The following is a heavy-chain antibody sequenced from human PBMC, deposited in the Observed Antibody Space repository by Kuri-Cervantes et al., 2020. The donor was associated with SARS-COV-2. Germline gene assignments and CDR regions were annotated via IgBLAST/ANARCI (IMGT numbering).Heavy chain of an antibody. CDR1: GFTFCSYG. CDR2: IYSGGST. J-gene: IGHJ6*03. Sequence: GESLKISCAASGFTFCSYGMHWVRQAPGKGLEWVSVIYSGGSTYYADSVKGRFTISRDNSKNTLYLQMNSLRAEDTAVYYCARQGYIWGSYRFLSAMDVWGKGTTVTVSS. V-gene: IGHV3-66*04. D-gene: IGHD3-16*02. CDR3: ARQGYIWGSYRFLSAMDV.